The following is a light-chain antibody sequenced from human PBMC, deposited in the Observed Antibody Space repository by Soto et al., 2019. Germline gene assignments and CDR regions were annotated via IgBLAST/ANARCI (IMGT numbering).Light chain of an antibody. CDR3: QQRAGWPTT. J-gene: IGKJ5*01. CDR1: QSVGTK. Sequence: EILLTQSPVTLALSPVERSTLSCRATQSVGTKLVWYQQKPGQAPRLLIFDASNRAAGIPARFSGSGSGADFSLTISSLEPEDFAVYYCQQRAGWPTTFGQGTRLEIK. CDR2: DAS. V-gene: IGKV3-11*01.